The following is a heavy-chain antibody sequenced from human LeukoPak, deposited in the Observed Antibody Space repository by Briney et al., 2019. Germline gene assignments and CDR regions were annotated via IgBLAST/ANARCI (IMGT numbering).Heavy chain of an antibody. CDR1: EYTFTNYY. V-gene: IGHV1-46*01. Sequence: GASVKVSCKASEYTFTNYYVHWVRQAPGQRLEWMGVINRGGGATSFAPKFQDRVAVTGGTSTSTVYMELSNLRSEDTAVYYCAREGGGLGYFDSWGQGSLVIVSS. CDR3: AREGGGLGYFDS. D-gene: IGHD3-16*01. J-gene: IGHJ4*02. CDR2: INRGGGAT.